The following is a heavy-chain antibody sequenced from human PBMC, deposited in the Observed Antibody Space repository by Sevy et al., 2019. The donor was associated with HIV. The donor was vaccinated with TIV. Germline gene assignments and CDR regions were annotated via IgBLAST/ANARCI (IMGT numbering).Heavy chain of an antibody. V-gene: IGHV3-33*01. J-gene: IGHJ4*01. CDR3: ARDSTLSIGLGGFDY. CDR2: IWYDGSNK. CDR1: GFTFSSYG. D-gene: IGHD2-15*01. Sequence: GGYLRLSCAASGFTFSSYGMHWVRQAPGKGLEWVAVIWYDGSNKYYPDSVKGRFTISRDNSKNTLYLQMNSLRAEDTAVYYCARDSTLSIGLGGFDYWGHGTLVTVSS.